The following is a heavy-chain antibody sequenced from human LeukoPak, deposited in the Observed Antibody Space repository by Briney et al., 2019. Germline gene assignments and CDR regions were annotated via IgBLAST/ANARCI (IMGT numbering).Heavy chain of an antibody. Sequence: SQTLSLTCAISGDSVSSNSAAWNWIRQSPSRGLEWLGRTYYRSKWHNDYAVSVKSRITINPDTSKNQFSLQLNSVTPEDTAVYYCARGLGLLWFGELRYYYYYMDVWGKGTTVTVSS. CDR1: GDSVSSNSAA. J-gene: IGHJ6*03. D-gene: IGHD3-10*01. V-gene: IGHV6-1*01. CDR2: TYYRSKWHN. CDR3: ARGLGLLWFGELRYYYYYMDV.